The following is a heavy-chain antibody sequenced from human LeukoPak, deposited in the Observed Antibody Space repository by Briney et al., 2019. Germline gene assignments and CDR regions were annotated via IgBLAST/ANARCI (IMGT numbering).Heavy chain of an antibody. Sequence: TGGSLRLSCAASGFTISNYWVSWVRQAPGKGLEWVAVISYDGSNKYYADSVKGRFTISRDNSKNTLYLQMNSLRAEDTAVYYCARERTVTTRMSVDYWGQGTLVTVSS. V-gene: IGHV3-30-3*01. CDR1: GFTISNYW. CDR2: ISYDGSNK. J-gene: IGHJ4*02. CDR3: ARERTVTTRMSVDY. D-gene: IGHD4-17*01.